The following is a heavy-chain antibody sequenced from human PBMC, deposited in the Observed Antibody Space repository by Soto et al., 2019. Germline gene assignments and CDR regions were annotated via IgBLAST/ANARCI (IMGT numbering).Heavy chain of an antibody. J-gene: IGHJ6*02. D-gene: IGHD2-15*01. CDR2: IYWDGDE. CDR1: GFSLSTSGVG. CDR3: AHKGGRGAAMDV. V-gene: IGHV2-5*02. Sequence: QITLKESGPTLVEPTQTLTLTCTFSGFSLSTSGVGVAWIRQPPGKALEWLALIYWDGDERYSPSLKSRLTIXKXXSKNQLVLTMTNMDPVDTATYYCAHKGGRGAAMDVWGQGTTVTVSS.